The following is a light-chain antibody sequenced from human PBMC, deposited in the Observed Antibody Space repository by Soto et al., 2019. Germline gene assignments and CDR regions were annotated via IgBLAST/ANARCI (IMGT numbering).Light chain of an antibody. Sequence: EIVLTQSLATLSLSPGERATLSCRASQSVSSYLAWYQQKPGQAPRLLIYDASNRATGIPARLSGSGSGTDFTLTISSLEPEDFAVYYCQQRSNWLYTFGQGTKLEIK. V-gene: IGKV3-11*01. J-gene: IGKJ2*01. CDR1: QSVSSY. CDR2: DAS. CDR3: QQRSNWLYT.